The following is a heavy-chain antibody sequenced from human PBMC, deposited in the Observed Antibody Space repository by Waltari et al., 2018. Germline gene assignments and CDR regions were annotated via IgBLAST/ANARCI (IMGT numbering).Heavy chain of an antibody. CDR1: GFTFSNYP. D-gene: IGHD1-1*01. J-gene: IGHJ4*02. CDR2: IGGRGGTR. Sequence: EVQLLESGGGLVQPGGSLRLSCAASGFTFSNYPVSWVRQAPGKGLEWVSAIGGRGGTRYFADSVKGRFTISRDKSKDTLYLQMNSLRAEDTAVYYCAKLPTATSFLDYWGQGTLVTVSS. CDR3: AKLPTATSFLDY. V-gene: IGHV3-23*01.